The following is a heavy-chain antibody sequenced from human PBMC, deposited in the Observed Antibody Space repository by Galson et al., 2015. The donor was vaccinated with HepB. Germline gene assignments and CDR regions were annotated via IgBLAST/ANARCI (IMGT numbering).Heavy chain of an antibody. D-gene: IGHD2-2*01. CDR2: TYYRSKWYY. CDR3: AREATPAGIWVPLYFYGLDV. Sequence: CAISGDSVSANSAAWTWIRQSPSRGFEWLGRTYYRSKWYYDYAESVKGRINITPDTSRNQFSLRLTSATAADTAVYYCAREATPAGIWVPLYFYGLDVWGPGTTVIVSS. CDR1: GDSVSANSAA. J-gene: IGHJ6*02. V-gene: IGHV6-1*01.